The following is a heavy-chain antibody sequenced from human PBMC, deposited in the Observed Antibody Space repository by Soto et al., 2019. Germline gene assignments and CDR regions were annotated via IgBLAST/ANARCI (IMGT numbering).Heavy chain of an antibody. J-gene: IGHJ4*02. V-gene: IGHV1-69*04. Sequence: QVHLVQSGAEMKKPGSSVKVSCKVSGGDLTNSGISWVRQAPGQGLEWMGGIFPLLGMVDYSQKFQGRVTITADESTNTAYMDLGSLRSDDTAVYYCATEDGAGFKSWGQGTLVIVSS. CDR2: IFPLLGMV. CDR3: ATEDGAGFKS. D-gene: IGHD5-12*01. CDR1: GGDLTNSG.